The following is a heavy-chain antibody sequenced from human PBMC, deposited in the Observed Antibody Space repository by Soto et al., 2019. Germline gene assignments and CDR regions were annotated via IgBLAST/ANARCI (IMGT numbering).Heavy chain of an antibody. J-gene: IGHJ4*02. CDR2: IWYDGSNK. V-gene: IGHV3-33*01. Sequence: QVQLVESGGGVVQPGRSLRLSCAASGFTFSSYGMHWVRQAPGKGLEWVAVIWYDGSNKYYADSVKGRFTISRDNSKNPLYLQMNSLRADDTAVYYCARWGIAAGDYWGQGTLVTVSS. CDR3: ARWGIAAGDY. CDR1: GFTFSSYG. D-gene: IGHD6-13*01.